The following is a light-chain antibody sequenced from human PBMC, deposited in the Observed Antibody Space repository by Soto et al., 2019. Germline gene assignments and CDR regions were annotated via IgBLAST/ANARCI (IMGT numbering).Light chain of an antibody. CDR3: QSYDRSLTGV. J-gene: IGLJ1*01. V-gene: IGLV2-11*01. CDR2: DVS. CDR1: SSDVGGYNY. Sequence: QSVLTQPRSVSGSPGQSVTISCTGTSSDVGGYNYVSWYQQHPGKAPKLMIYDVSKRPSGVPDRFSGSKSGTSASLAITGLQAEDEADYYCQSYDRSLTGVFGTGTKVTVL.